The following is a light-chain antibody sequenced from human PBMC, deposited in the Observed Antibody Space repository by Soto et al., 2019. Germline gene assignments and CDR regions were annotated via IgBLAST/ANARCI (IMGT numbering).Light chain of an antibody. CDR1: LSVSSSY. J-gene: IGKJ1*01. CDR2: GAS. Sequence: DIEVKKTPASLSVSPSEISTLPSSASLSVSSSYLAWYQQKPGQAPRLLIYGASSRATGIPDRFSGSGSGTDFTLTISRLEPEDFAVYYCQLYVDSPPRWTFGQGTKVDIK. CDR3: QLYVDSPPRWT. V-gene: IGKV3-20*01.